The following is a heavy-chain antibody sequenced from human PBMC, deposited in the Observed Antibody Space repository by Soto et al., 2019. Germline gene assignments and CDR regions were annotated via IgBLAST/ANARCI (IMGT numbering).Heavy chain of an antibody. CDR3: ARDLGDYASDSWMAG. V-gene: IGHV3-30-3*01. CDR1: GFTFSSYA. D-gene: IGHD4-17*01. Sequence: QVPLVESGGGVVQPGRSLRLSCAASGFTFSSYAMHWVRQAPGKGLAWVAVISYDGSHKYYADSVKGRFTISRDNSKNSLYLQMSSLRAEATAVYYCARDLGDYASDSWMAGWGHGTTVTVS. CDR2: ISYDGSHK. J-gene: IGHJ6*02.